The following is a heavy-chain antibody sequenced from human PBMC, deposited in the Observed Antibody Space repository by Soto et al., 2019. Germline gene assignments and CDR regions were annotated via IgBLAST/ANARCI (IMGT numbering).Heavy chain of an antibody. J-gene: IGHJ6*02. D-gene: IGHD4-17*01. V-gene: IGHV3-30*18. CDR3: AKDRSVTPPLYGMDV. CDR1: GFTFSSYC. CDR2: ISYDGSNK. Sequence: SLRLSCAASGFTFSSYCMHWVRQAPGKGLEWVAVISYDGSNKYYADSVKGRFTISRDNSKNTLYLQMNSLRAEDTAVYYCAKDRSVTPPLYGMDVWGQGTTVTVSS.